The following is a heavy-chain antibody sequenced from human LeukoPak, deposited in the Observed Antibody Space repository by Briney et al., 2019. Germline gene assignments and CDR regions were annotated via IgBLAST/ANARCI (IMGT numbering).Heavy chain of an antibody. D-gene: IGHD5-12*01. Sequence: GGSRRLSCAASGFTFSSYWMHWVRQAPGKGLVWFSRINSDGSSTSYVDSVKGRFTISRDNAKNTLYLQMNSLRAEDTAVYYCARLYSGYDFGDYWGQGTLVTVSS. J-gene: IGHJ4*02. CDR3: ARLYSGYDFGDY. CDR1: GFTFSSYW. V-gene: IGHV3-74*01. CDR2: INSDGSST.